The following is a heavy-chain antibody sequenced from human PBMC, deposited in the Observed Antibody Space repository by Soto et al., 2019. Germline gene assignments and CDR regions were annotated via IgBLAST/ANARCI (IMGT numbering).Heavy chain of an antibody. D-gene: IGHD3-3*01. Sequence: GESLKISCRGSGYDFNTNWFGWVRQLPGRGLEWVGIMYPGDSDTRYNPSLQGHVTLSVDVTVSTAFLQWRSLETSDTGMYFCARLPRDCNKTSCYYADHWGQGTQVTVSS. CDR2: MYPGDSDT. CDR3: ARLPRDCNKTSCYYADH. V-gene: IGHV5-51*01. J-gene: IGHJ4*02. CDR1: GYDFNTNW.